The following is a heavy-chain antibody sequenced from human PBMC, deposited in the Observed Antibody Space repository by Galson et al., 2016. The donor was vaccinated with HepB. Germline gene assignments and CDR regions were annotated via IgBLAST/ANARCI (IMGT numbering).Heavy chain of an antibody. D-gene: IGHD2-15*01. CDR1: GFTFGDYD. CDR2: IRSKTYRETT. J-gene: IGHJ5*02. CDR3: TAGYCSGISCYSGRNSPDL. Sequence: SLRLSCATSGFTFGDYDMSWFRQAPGKGLEWVSSIRSKTYRETTQYAASVKDRFSISRDDSKSIAYLQMNSLKIEDTAIYSCTAGYCSGISCYSGRNSPDLRGRGTLVTVSS. V-gene: IGHV3-49*03.